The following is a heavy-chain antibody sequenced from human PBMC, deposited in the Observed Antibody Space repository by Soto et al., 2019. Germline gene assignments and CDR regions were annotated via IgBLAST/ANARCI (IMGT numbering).Heavy chain of an antibody. Sequence: GGSLRLSCAASGFTFSSYGMHWVRQAPGKGLEWVAVIWYDGSNKYYADSVKGRFTISRDNSKNTLYLQMNSLRAEDTAVYYWAREREDIVGAGGPDAFDIWGQGTMVTVSS. CDR1: GFTFSSYG. J-gene: IGHJ3*02. CDR2: IWYDGSNK. CDR3: AREREDIVGAGGPDAFDI. D-gene: IGHD1-26*01. V-gene: IGHV3-33*01.